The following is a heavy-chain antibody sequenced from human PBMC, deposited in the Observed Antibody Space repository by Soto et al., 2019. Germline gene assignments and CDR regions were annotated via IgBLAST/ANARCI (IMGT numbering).Heavy chain of an antibody. CDR2: IYSRGTT. V-gene: IGHV4-59*12. J-gene: IGHJ6*02. CDR1: GGTIISYY. Sequence: ASETLSLTCSVSGGTIISYYCIFVRQPPGKGLEWIVYIYSRGTTSYNPSLKSRATILVDTSKNQFSLRLTSVTATDTAVYYCATGRISRGLDVWGQGTTVTVSS. CDR3: ATGRISRGLDV.